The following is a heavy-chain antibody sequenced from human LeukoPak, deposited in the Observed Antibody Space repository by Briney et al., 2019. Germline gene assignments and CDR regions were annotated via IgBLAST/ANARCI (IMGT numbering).Heavy chain of an antibody. Sequence: PGGSLRLSCAASGFTVSSNYMSWVRQAPGKGLEWVSVIYSGGSTYYADSVKGRFTISRDKSRNTLYLQMNSLRAEDTAVYYCARDAPRGAGDKDYWGQGTLVTVSS. J-gene: IGHJ4*02. V-gene: IGHV3-53*01. CDR2: IYSGGST. CDR3: ARDAPRGAGDKDY. D-gene: IGHD7-27*01. CDR1: GFTVSSNY.